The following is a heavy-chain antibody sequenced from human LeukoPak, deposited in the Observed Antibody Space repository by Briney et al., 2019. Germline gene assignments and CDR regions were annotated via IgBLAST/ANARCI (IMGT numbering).Heavy chain of an antibody. CDR2: FRYSGNT. Sequence: TSETLSLTCTVSGGSVTPSYWSWIRQPPGEGLEWIGNFRYSGNTDYNPSLKSRVTISLDTSKNQFSLKLNSVTAADTAVYYCARPSRSISTAGAFDIWGQGTMVTVSS. J-gene: IGHJ3*02. V-gene: IGHV4-59*02. CDR1: GGSVTPSY. CDR3: ARPSRSISTAGAFDI. D-gene: IGHD3-10*01.